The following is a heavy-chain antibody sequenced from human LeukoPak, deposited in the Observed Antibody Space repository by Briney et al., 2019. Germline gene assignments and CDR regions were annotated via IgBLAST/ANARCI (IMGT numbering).Heavy chain of an antibody. J-gene: IGHJ4*02. D-gene: IGHD5-12*01. Sequence: ASVKVSCKASGYTFTGYYMHWVRQAPGQGLEWMGRINPNSGGTNYAQKFQGRVTMTRDTSISTAYMELSRLGSDDTAVYYCARESWGYSGYDTIFDYWGQGTLVTVSS. CDR2: INPNSGGT. CDR3: ARESWGYSGYDTIFDY. V-gene: IGHV1-2*06. CDR1: GYTFTGYY.